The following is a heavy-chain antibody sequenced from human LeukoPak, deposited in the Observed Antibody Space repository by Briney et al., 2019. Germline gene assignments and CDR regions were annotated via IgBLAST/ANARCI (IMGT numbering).Heavy chain of an antibody. Sequence: PSETLSLTCAVSGYSISSGYYWGWIRQPPGKGLEWIGSIYHSGSTYYNPSLKSRVTISVDTSKNQFSLMLSSVTAADTAVYYCARIDSGSYSGLFDYWGQGTLVTVSS. CDR2: IYHSGST. CDR3: ARIDSGSYSGLFDY. CDR1: GYSISSGYY. V-gene: IGHV4-38-2*01. J-gene: IGHJ4*02. D-gene: IGHD1-26*01.